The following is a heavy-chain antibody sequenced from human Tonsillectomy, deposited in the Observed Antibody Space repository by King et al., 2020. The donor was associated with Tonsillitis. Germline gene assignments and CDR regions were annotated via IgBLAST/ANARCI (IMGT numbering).Heavy chain of an antibody. V-gene: IGHV2-26*01. CDR2: IFSNGEK. CDR3: ARRYNWFDP. CDR1: GFSLRNARMG. J-gene: IGHJ5*02. Sequence: TLKESGPVLVKPTETLTLTCTVSGFSLRNARMGGSWIRQPPGKALEWLAHIFSNGEKDFSTSLKSRLTISKDTSKNQVVLTMTNMDPVDTATYYCARRYNWFDPWGPGTLVTVSS.